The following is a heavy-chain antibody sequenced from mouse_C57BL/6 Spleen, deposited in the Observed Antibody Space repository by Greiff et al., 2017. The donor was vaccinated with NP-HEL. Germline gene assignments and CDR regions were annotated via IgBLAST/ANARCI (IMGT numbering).Heavy chain of an antibody. CDR1: GFSLTSYG. CDR3: ARKNSNFLMDY. Sequence: VQLQESGPGLVQPSQSLSITCTVSGFSLTSYGVHWVRQSPGKGLEWLGVIWSGGSTDYNAAFISRLSISKDNSKSQVFFKMHSLQADDTAIYYCARKNSNFLMDYWGQGTSVTVSS. D-gene: IGHD2-5*01. CDR2: IWSGGST. J-gene: IGHJ4*01. V-gene: IGHV2-2*01.